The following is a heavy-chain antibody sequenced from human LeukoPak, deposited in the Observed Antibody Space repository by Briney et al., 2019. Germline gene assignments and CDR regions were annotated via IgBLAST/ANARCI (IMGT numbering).Heavy chain of an antibody. J-gene: IGHJ5*02. CDR1: RYTFTSYY. Sequence: ASVKVSCKASRYTFTSYYMHWVRQAPGQGLEWMGIINPSGGSTSYAQKFQGRVTMTRDTSTSTVYMELSRLRSEDTAVYYCARDANGYNWFDPWGQGTLVTVSS. V-gene: IGHV1-46*01. D-gene: IGHD1-1*01. CDR3: ARDANGYNWFDP. CDR2: INPSGGST.